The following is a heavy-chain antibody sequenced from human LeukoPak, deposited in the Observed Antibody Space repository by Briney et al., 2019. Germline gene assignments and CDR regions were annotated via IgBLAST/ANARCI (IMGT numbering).Heavy chain of an antibody. D-gene: IGHD2-21*01. Sequence: GGSLRLSCTASGFSFSSYSMNWVRQAPGKGLEWVAYIAYTNTIHYADSVRGRFAISRDNAKNSLYLQMNSLRAEDTAVYYCAKDPTLVNAFDIWGQGTMVTVSS. CDR1: GFSFSSYS. V-gene: IGHV3-48*01. J-gene: IGHJ3*02. CDR2: IAYTNTI. CDR3: AKDPTLVNAFDI.